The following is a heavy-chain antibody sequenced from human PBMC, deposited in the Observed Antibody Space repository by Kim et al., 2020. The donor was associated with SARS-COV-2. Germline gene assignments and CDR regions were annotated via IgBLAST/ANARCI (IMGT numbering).Heavy chain of an antibody. CDR1: GGTFSSYA. CDR2: IIPIFGTA. Sequence: SVKVSCKASGGTFSSYAISWVRQAPGQGLEWMGGIIPIFGTANYAQKFQGRVTITADESTSTAYMELSSLRSEDTAVYYCASLDIVVAYYFDYWGQGTLVTVSS. J-gene: IGHJ4*02. CDR3: ASLDIVVAYYFDY. V-gene: IGHV1-69*13. D-gene: IGHD2-15*01.